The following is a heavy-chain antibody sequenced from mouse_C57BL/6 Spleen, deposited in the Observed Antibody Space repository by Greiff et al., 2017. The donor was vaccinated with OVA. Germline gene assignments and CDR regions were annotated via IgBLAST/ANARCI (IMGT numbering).Heavy chain of an antibody. V-gene: IGHV1-55*01. Sequence: QVQLQQPGAELVKPWASVTMSCKASGYTFTSYWITWVKQRPGQGLEWIGDIYPGSGSTNSNEKFKSKATLTVDTSSSTAYMQLSSLTSEDSAVYYCARWGDYGSWFAYWGQGTLVTVSA. D-gene: IGHD2-4*01. CDR1: GYTFTSYW. CDR3: ARWGDYGSWFAY. CDR2: IYPGSGST. J-gene: IGHJ3*01.